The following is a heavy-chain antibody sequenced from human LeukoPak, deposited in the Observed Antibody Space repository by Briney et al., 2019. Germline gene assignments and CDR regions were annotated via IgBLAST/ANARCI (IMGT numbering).Heavy chain of an antibody. CDR1: GFIFSSYH. J-gene: IGHJ6*02. CDR2: IAASDGRT. CDR3: GKILTLDAYYWHGGDV. D-gene: IGHD1-1*01. Sequence: GGSLRLSCAASGFIFSSYHMVWVRQAPGKGLEAVSSIAASDGRTFYADSVKGRFTISRDNSENTVALQMNSLRAEDTAVYYCGKILTLDAYYWHGGDVWAEGPRSPSP. V-gene: IGHV3-23*01.